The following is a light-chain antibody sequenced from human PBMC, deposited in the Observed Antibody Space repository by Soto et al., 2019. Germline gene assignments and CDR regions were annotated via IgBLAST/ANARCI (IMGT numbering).Light chain of an antibody. V-gene: IGLV1-51*01. CDR1: NSNIGNNY. CDR2: DNN. Sequence: QAVVTQPPSVSAAPGQKVTISCSGSNSNIGNNYVSWYQQFPGTAPNLLIYDNNNRPSGIPDRFSGSKSGTSATLGITGLQTGDEADYYCATWDTSLSGTVFGGGTQLTVL. J-gene: IGLJ7*01. CDR3: ATWDTSLSGTV.